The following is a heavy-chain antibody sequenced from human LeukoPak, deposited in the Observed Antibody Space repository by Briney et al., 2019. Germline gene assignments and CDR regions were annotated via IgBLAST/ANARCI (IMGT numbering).Heavy chain of an antibody. CDR3: ARDRVQIAAAGGNWFDP. CDR1: GGSITSNSYY. Sequence: SETLSLTCTVSGGSITSNSYYWAWIRQPPGKGLEWIGSLYYTGSTNYSPSLKSRVTISGDTSKNQFSLKLSSVTAADTAVYYCARDRVQIAAAGGNWFDPWGQGTLVTVSS. D-gene: IGHD6-13*01. CDR2: LYYTGST. V-gene: IGHV4-39*07. J-gene: IGHJ5*02.